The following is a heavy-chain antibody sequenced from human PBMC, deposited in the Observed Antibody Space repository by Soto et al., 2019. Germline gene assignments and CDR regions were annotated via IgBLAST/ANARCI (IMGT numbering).Heavy chain of an antibody. CDR1: GYTFTTFW. CDR3: ARLYCSSSTCDSWFDP. J-gene: IGHJ5*02. Sequence: PGESLKISCTGFGYTFTTFWISWVRQMPGRGLEWMGRIDPRDSYTNYSPSFQGHVTISGGKSISTVYLQWASLKASDTAMYYCARLYCSSSTCDSWFDPWGQGTLVTVSS. V-gene: IGHV5-10-1*01. D-gene: IGHD2-2*01. CDR2: IDPRDSYT.